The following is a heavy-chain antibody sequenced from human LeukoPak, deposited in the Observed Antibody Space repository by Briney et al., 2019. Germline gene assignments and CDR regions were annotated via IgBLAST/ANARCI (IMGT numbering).Heavy chain of an antibody. V-gene: IGHV4-4*07. CDR2: IYTSGST. CDR1: GGAISSSY. J-gene: IGHJ5*02. CDR3: AREAAAGAPGSQGFDP. Sequence: PSETLSLTCTVSGGAISSSYCNWIRQPAGKGLEWIGRIYTSGSTNYNPSLKSRVTMSVDTSKNQFSLKLSSVTAADTAVYYCAREAAAGAPGSQGFDPWGQGTLVTVSS. D-gene: IGHD6-13*01.